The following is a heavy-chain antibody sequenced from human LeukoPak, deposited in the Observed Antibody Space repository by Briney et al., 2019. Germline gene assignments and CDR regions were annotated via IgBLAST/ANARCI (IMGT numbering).Heavy chain of an antibody. Sequence: GGSLILSCAASGFTFSDSYMSWIRQAPGKGLEWVSYISSSSSYTNYADSVKGRFTISRDNAKNSLYLQMNSLRAEDTAVYYCAREASRGWGTRIDYWGQGTLVTVSS. J-gene: IGHJ4*02. CDR2: ISSSSSYT. CDR3: AREASRGWGTRIDY. V-gene: IGHV3-11*05. D-gene: IGHD6-19*01. CDR1: GFTFSDSY.